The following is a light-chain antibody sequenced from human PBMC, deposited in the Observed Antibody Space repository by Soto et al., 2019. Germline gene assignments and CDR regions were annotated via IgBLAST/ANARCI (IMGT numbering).Light chain of an antibody. CDR2: DVS. V-gene: IGLV2-14*01. CDR3: SSYTSSSTLV. CDR1: SSDVGGYNY. Sequence: QSVLTQPASVSGSPGKSITISCTGTSSDVGGYNYVSWYQQHPGKAPKLMIYDVSNRPSGVSNRFSGSKSGITASLTISGLQAEDEADYYCSSYTSSSTLVFGGGTKLTVL. J-gene: IGLJ2*01.